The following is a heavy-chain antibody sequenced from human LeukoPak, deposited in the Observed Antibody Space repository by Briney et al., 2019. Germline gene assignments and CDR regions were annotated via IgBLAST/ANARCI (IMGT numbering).Heavy chain of an antibody. Sequence: PSETLSLTCTVSGGAISSGSHYWRWIRQSAGKGLEWIGRIHTSGTTNSNPSLKSRVTISVDKSKNQFSLKLSSVTAADTAVYYCARELRGFGSVAGNFDYWGQGTLVTVSS. CDR1: GGAISSGSHY. D-gene: IGHD6-19*01. J-gene: IGHJ4*02. V-gene: IGHV4-61*02. CDR3: ARELRGFGSVAGNFDY. CDR2: IHTSGTT.